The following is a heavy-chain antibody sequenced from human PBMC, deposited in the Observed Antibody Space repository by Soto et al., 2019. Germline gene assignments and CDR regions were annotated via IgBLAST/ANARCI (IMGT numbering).Heavy chain of an antibody. Sequence: VQLVQSGGTLVQPGGSLRLSCAASGLTFSGHWMTWVRQTPGEGLQWVAAIKPDGSETFYVDSVKGRFTISRDNARNSLLLQMDSLRAEDTAVYYCTSRPSGMTYHAVFDFWGQGTLVTVSS. D-gene: IGHD2-21*02. CDR2: IKPDGSET. CDR1: GLTFSGHW. V-gene: IGHV3-7*03. J-gene: IGHJ4*02. CDR3: TSRPSGMTYHAVFDF.